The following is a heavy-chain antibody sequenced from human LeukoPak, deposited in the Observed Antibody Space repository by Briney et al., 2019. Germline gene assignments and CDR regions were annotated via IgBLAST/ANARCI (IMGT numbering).Heavy chain of an antibody. J-gene: IGHJ4*02. V-gene: IGHV4-59*01. CDR1: GGSISSYY. CDR2: IYYSGST. Sequence: SETLSLTCIVSGGSISSYYWSWIRQPPGKGLEWIGYIYYSGSTNYNPSLKSRVTISVDTSKNQFSLRLNSVTAADTAVYYCARVGDTMVRGVISWFDYWGQGTLVTVSS. D-gene: IGHD3-10*01. CDR3: ARVGDTMVRGVISWFDY.